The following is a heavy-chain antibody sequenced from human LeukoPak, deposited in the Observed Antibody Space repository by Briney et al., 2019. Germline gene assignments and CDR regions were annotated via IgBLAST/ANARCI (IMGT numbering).Heavy chain of an antibody. D-gene: IGHD3-3*01. CDR3: ARGGKGFLEYVY. V-gene: IGHV3-30*04. Sequence: PGGSLRLSCAASGFTFSSYAMHWVRQAPGKGLEWVAVISYDGSNKYYADSVKGRFTISRDNSKSTLYLQMNSLRAEDTAVYYCARGGKGFLEYVYWGQGTLVTVSS. CDR1: GFTFSSYA. CDR2: ISYDGSNK. J-gene: IGHJ4*02.